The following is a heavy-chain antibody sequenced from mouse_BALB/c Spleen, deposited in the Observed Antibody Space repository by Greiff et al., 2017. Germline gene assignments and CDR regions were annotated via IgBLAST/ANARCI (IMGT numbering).Heavy chain of an antibody. CDR3: ARRYRYDEAWFAY. CDR2: ISIYYDNT. V-gene: IGHV1-67*01. D-gene: IGHD2-14*01. CDR1: GYTFTDYA. Sequence: QVQLQQSGPELVRPGESVKISCKGSGYTFTDYAMHWVKQSHAKSLEWIGVISIYYDNTNYNQKFKGKATMTVDKSSSTAYMELARLTSEDSAIYYCARRYRYDEAWFAYWGQGTLVTVSA. J-gene: IGHJ3*01.